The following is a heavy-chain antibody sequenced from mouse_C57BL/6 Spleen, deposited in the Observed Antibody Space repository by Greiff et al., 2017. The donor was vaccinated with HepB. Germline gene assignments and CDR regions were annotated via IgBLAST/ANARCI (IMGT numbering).Heavy chain of an antibody. Sequence: VQVVESGAELVRPGTSVKMSCKASGYTFTNYWIGWAKQRPGHGLEWIGDIYPGGGYTNYNEKFKGKATLTADKSSSTAYMQFSSLTSEDSAIYYCARKTGDGYYVGAMDYWGQGTSVTVSS. CDR2: IYPGGGYT. J-gene: IGHJ4*01. V-gene: IGHV1-63*01. CDR3: ARKTGDGYYVGAMDY. CDR1: GYTFTNYW. D-gene: IGHD2-3*01.